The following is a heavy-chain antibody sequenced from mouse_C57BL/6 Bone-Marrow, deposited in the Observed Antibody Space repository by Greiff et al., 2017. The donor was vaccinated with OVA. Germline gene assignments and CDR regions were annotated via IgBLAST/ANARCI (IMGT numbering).Heavy chain of an antibody. CDR2: INYDGSST. D-gene: IGHD3-3*01. CDR1: GFTFSDYY. V-gene: IGHV5-16*01. J-gene: IGHJ1*03. CDR3: ARGGWDWYFDV. Sequence: EVKLVESEGGLVQPGSSMKLSCTASGFTFSDYYMAWVRQVPEKGLEWVANINYDGSSTYYLDSLKSRFIISSDNAKNILYLQMSSLKSEDTATYYCARGGWDWYFDVWGTGTTVTVSS.